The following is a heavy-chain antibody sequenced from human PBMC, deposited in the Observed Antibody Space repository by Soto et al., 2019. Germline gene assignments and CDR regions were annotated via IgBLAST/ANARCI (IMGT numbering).Heavy chain of an antibody. J-gene: IGHJ5*02. Sequence: QVQLVQSGAEVKKPGASVKVSCKASGYTFTSYDINWVRQATGQGLEWMGWMNPNSGNTGYAQKFQGRVTMTRNTSRSTAYMELSSLRSEDTAVYYCARAPSSSWYFGVSGGWFDPWGQGTLVTVSS. CDR2: MNPNSGNT. CDR1: GYTFTSYD. CDR3: ARAPSSSWYFGVSGGWFDP. D-gene: IGHD6-13*01. V-gene: IGHV1-8*01.